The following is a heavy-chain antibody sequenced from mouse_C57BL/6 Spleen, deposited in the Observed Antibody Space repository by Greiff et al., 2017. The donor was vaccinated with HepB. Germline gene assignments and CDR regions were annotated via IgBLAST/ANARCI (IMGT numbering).Heavy chain of an antibody. CDR3: ARFVTTDYYAMDY. V-gene: IGHV1-82*01. CDR1: GYAFSSSW. D-gene: IGHD1-2*01. J-gene: IGHJ4*01. CDR2: IYPGDGDT. Sequence: QVQLKQSGPELVKPGASVKISCKASGYAFSSSWMNWVKQRPGKGLEWIGRIYPGDGDTNYNGKFKGKATLTADKSSSTAYMQLSSLTSEDSAVYFCARFVTTDYYAMDYWGQGTSVTVSS.